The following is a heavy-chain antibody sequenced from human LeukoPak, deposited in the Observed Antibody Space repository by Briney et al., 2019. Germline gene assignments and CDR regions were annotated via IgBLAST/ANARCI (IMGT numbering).Heavy chain of an antibody. D-gene: IGHD3-16*02. Sequence: SETLSLTCTVSGSSISSYYWSWIRQPPGKGLEWIGYIYYSGSTNYNPSLKSRVTISVDTSKNQFSLKLSSVTAADTAVYYCAREVITFGGVIVWRYFDYWGRGTLVTVSS. CDR1: GSSISSYY. CDR3: AREVITFGGVIVWRYFDY. V-gene: IGHV4-59*01. CDR2: IYYSGST. J-gene: IGHJ4*02.